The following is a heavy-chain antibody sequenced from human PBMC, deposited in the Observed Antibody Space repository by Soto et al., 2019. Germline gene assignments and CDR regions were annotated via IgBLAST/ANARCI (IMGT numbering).Heavy chain of an antibody. CDR3: ARSGYSYGPNPLLY. Sequence: PWETLSLTCTVSGGSISSGGYYWSWIRQHPGKGLEWIGYIYYSGSTYYNPSLKSRVTISVDTSKNQFSLKLSSVTAADTAVYYCARSGYSYGPNPLLYWGQGTLVTVSS. CDR2: IYYSGST. D-gene: IGHD5-18*01. J-gene: IGHJ4*02. CDR1: GGSISSGGYY. V-gene: IGHV4-31*03.